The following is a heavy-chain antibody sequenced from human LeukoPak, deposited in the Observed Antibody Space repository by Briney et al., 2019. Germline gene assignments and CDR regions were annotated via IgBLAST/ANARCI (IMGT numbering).Heavy chain of an antibody. V-gene: IGHV3-23*01. CDR3: AKGGGLQSPYYYYYYMDV. J-gene: IGHJ6*03. CDR1: GFTFSGYA. Sequence: GGSLRLSCAASGFTFSGYAMSWVRQAPGKGLEWVSAISGSGGSTYYADSVKGRFTISRDNSKNTLYLQMNSLRAEDTAVYYCAKGGGLQSPYYYYYYMDVWGKGTTVTVSS. CDR2: ISGSGGST. D-gene: IGHD3-16*01.